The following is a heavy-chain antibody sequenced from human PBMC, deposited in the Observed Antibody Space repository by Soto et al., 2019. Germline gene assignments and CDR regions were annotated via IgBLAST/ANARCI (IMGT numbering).Heavy chain of an antibody. CDR1: GFSMSEYS. CDR3: VRDRDLGGDMAHGDF. Sequence: GGSLRLSCEASGFSMSEYSMCLVRQSAGKRLEWLAYITIVTGNTRYADSVKGRFTISADRGRNSVFLQLNSLRDEDTAVYYCVRDRDLGGDMAHGDFWGQGTLVTVSS. V-gene: IGHV3-11*06. J-gene: IGHJ4*02. CDR2: ITIVTGNT. D-gene: IGHD2-21*01.